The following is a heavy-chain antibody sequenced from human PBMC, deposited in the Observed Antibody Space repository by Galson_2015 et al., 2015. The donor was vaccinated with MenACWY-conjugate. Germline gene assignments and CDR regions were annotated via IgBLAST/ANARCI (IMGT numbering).Heavy chain of an antibody. Sequence: QSGAEVKKPGESLKISCKGSGYTFTSNWIGWVRQMPGKGLEWMGIIYPGDSDTRYTPSFQGHVTISADKSINTAYLQWGSLEASDTAMYYCARQGFGSSSLDYWGQGTLGTVSS. CDR3: ARQGFGSSSLDY. CDR2: IYPGDSDT. D-gene: IGHD6-6*01. J-gene: IGHJ4*02. CDR1: GYTFTSNW. V-gene: IGHV5-51*01.